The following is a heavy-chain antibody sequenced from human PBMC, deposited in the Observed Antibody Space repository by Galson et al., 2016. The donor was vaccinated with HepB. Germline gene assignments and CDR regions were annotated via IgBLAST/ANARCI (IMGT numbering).Heavy chain of an antibody. V-gene: IGHV4-39*01. CDR2: VYYRGTT. D-gene: IGHD3-3*01. Sequence: SETLSLTCTVSGGSISSGYYWSWIRQPPGRGLEWIGSVYYRGTTYSNPSLKSRVTISVDTSKNQFSLKLSSVTAADTAVYFCARRYYDFWSGYYFYYFDYWGQGTLVTVSS. CDR3: ARRYYDFWSGYYFYYFDY. CDR1: GGSISSGYY. J-gene: IGHJ4*02.